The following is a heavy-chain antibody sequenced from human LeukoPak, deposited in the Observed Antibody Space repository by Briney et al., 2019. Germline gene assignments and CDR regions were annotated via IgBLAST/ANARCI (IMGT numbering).Heavy chain of an antibody. CDR3: AKDLWFGETIAYYFDY. Sequence: PGGSLRLPCAASGFTFSSYAMSWVRQAPGKGLEWVSAISGSGGSTYYADSVKGRFTISRDNSKNTLYLQMNSLRAEDTAVYYCAKDLWFGETIAYYFDYWGQGTLVTVSS. CDR1: GFTFSSYA. CDR2: ISGSGGST. J-gene: IGHJ4*02. D-gene: IGHD3-10*01. V-gene: IGHV3-23*01.